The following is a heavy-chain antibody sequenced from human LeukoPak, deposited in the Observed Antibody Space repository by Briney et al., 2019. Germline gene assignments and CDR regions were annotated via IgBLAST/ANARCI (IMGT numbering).Heavy chain of an antibody. V-gene: IGHV3-7*01. CDR2: VNQNGREG. J-gene: IGHJ3*02. CDR1: EFTFSRYW. D-gene: IGHD1-26*01. Sequence: GGSLRLSCAASEFTFSRYWMNWVRQTPGKGLEWVANVNQNGREGYYLDSVKGRFTISRDNAKNSLYLQMNSLRAEDTAVYYCARDDWGAGDIWGQGTMVTVSS. CDR3: ARDDWGAGDI.